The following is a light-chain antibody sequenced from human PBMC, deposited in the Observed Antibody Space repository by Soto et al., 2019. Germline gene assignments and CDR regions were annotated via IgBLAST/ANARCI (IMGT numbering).Light chain of an antibody. CDR2: EVN. Sequence: QSALTQPASVSGSPGQSITISCTGTSTDVGGYNYVSWYQQHPGKAPKLMIYEVNNRPSGVSNSFSGSKSGSTAYLTISGLQAEDEADYYCSSYTSSSTLGVVGTGTKVTVL. J-gene: IGLJ1*01. CDR3: SSYTSSSTLGV. V-gene: IGLV2-14*01. CDR1: STDVGGYNY.